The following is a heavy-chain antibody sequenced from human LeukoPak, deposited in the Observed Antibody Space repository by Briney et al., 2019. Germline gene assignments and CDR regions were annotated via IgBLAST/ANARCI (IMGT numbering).Heavy chain of an antibody. J-gene: IGHJ1*01. V-gene: IGHV4-59*08. CDR3: ATLRYCSGGSCFPKYFQH. Sequence: SETLSLTCTVSGGSISTYYWSWIRQPPGQGLEWIGYIYYSGSTGYNPSLKSRVTLSVDTSKHQFSLKLTSVTAAHTAMYYCATLRYCSGGSCFPKYFQHWGQGTLVTVSS. CDR2: IYYSGST. D-gene: IGHD2-15*01. CDR1: GGSISTYY.